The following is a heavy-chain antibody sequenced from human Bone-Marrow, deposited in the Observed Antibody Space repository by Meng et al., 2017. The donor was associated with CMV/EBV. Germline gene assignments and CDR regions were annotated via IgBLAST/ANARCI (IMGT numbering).Heavy chain of an antibody. Sequence: ASVKVSCKASGYTFTGYYMHWVRQAPGQGLEWMGWINPNSGGTNYAQKFQGRVTMTRDTSISTAYMELSRLRSDDTAVYYCARDRIAAAAEYYYYGMYVWGQGTTVTVSS. D-gene: IGHD6-13*01. CDR3: ARDRIAAAAEYYYYGMYV. V-gene: IGHV1-2*02. CDR1: GYTFTGYY. CDR2: INPNSGGT. J-gene: IGHJ6*02.